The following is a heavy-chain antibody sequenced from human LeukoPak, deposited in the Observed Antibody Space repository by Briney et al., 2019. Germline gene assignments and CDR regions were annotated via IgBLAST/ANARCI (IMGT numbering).Heavy chain of an antibody. Sequence: PSETLSLTCTVSGGSISSSSYYWGWIRQPPGKGLEWIGSIYYSGDAYSNASLKSRVTISVDTSKNQFSLKLSSVTAADTAVYYCARDRRRVVIATAFSDYWGQGTLVTVSS. CDR2: IYYSGDA. J-gene: IGHJ4*02. D-gene: IGHD2-21*01. V-gene: IGHV4-39*07. CDR3: ARDRRRVVIATAFSDY. CDR1: GGSISSSSYY.